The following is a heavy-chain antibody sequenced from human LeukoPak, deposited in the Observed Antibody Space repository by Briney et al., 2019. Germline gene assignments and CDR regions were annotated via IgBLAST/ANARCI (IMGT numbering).Heavy chain of an antibody. D-gene: IGHD2-8*01. CDR2: ISSSGSTI. J-gene: IGHJ3*01. CDR1: GFTFSDYY. V-gene: IGHV3-11*04. Sequence: GGSLRLSCAASGFTFSDYYMSWIRQAPGKGLEWVSYISSSGSTIYYADSVKGRFTISRDNAKNSLYLQMNDLRAEDTAMYYCVRGWGSNVYASAFDVWGQGTMVTVSS. CDR3: VRGWGSNVYASAFDV.